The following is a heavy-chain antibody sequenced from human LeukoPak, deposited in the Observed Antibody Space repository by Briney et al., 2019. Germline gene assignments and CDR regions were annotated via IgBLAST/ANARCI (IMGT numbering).Heavy chain of an antibody. CDR2: INAGNGNT. CDR3: AREGDYYYGMDV. J-gene: IGHJ6*02. V-gene: IGHV1-3*01. CDR1: GYTFTSYA. Sequence: ASVKVSCKASGYTFTSYAMHWVRQAPGQRLEWMGWINAGNGNTKYSQKFQGRVTITWDASASTAYMELSSLRSEDTAVYYCAREGDYYYGMDVWGQGTTVTVSS.